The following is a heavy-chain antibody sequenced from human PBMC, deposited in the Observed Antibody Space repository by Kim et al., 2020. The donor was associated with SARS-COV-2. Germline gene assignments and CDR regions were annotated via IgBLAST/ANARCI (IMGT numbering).Heavy chain of an antibody. D-gene: IGHD2-2*01. V-gene: IGHV4-4*02. J-gene: IGHJ4*02. CDR1: GGSISSSNW. CDR3: ARRTRARYCSSTSCWPTYYFDY. CDR2: IYHSGST. Sequence: SETLSLTCAVSGGSISSSNWWSWVRQPPGKGLEWIGEIYHSGSTNYNPSLKSRVTISVDKSKNQFSLKLSSVTAADTAVYYCARRTRARYCSSTSCWPTYYFDYWGQGTLVTVSS.